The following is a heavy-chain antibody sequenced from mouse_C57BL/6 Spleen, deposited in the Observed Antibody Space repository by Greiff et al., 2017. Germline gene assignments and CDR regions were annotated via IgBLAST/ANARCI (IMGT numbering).Heavy chain of an antibody. CDR3: ARDEGLDV. V-gene: IGHV5-6*01. J-gene: IGHJ1*03. D-gene: IGHD3-3*01. CDR2: ISSGGSYT. CDR1: GFTFSSYG. Sequence: EVQLVESGGDLVKPGGSVKLSCAASGFTFSSYGMCWVRQTPDKWLEWVATISSGGSYTYYPDSVKGRFTISRDNAKNTLYLQMSSLKSEDTAMYYCARDEGLDVWGTGTTVTVSS.